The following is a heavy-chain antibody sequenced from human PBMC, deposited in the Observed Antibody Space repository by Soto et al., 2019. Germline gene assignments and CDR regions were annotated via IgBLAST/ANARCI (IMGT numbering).Heavy chain of an antibody. D-gene: IGHD1-1*01. CDR3: ARDRLRYNWNDFPYYYYGMDV. CDR1: GFTFSSYA. CDR2: ISYDGSNK. J-gene: IGHJ6*02. Sequence: QVQLVESGGGVVQPGRSLRLSCAASGFTFSSYAMHWVRQAPGKGLEWVAVISYDGSNKYYADSVKGRFTISRDNSKNTLYLQMNRQRAEDTAVYYCARDRLRYNWNDFPYYYYGMDVWGQGTTVTVSS. V-gene: IGHV3-30-3*01.